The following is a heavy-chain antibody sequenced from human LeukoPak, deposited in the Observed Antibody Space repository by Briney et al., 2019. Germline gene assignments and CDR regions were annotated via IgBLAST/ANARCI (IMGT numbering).Heavy chain of an antibody. CDR3: ARERAYYYDSSGYYYYYGMDV. J-gene: IGHJ6*02. CDR1: GFTFRNYG. Sequence: GGSLRLSCAASGFTFRNYGMHWVRQAPGKGLEWVAVIWYDGSNKYYADSVKGRFTISRDNSKNTLYLQMNSLRAEDTAVYYCARERAYYYDSSGYYYYYGMDVWGQGTTVTVSS. D-gene: IGHD3-22*01. CDR2: IWYDGSNK. V-gene: IGHV3-33*01.